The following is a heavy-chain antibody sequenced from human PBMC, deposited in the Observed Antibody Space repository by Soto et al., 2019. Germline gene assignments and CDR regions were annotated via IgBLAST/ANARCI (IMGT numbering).Heavy chain of an antibody. CDR2: SYYRSKWYN. J-gene: IGHJ1*01. Sequence: SQTLSLTCVISGDSGSSNSAAWNWIRQSPSRGLEWLGRSYYRSKWYNDYAVSVKSRITINPDTSKNQFSLQLNSVTPEDTAVYYCVRAYCSCGRCWGWSNLFDSWGRGTLVTVSS. V-gene: IGHV6-1*01. D-gene: IGHD2-15*01. CDR3: VRAYCSCGRCWGWSNLFDS. CDR1: GDSGSSNSAA.